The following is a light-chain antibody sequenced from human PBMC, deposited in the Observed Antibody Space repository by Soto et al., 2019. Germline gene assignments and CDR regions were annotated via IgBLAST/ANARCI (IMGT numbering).Light chain of an antibody. CDR1: QSVSNN. CDR2: GAS. V-gene: IGKV3-15*01. J-gene: IGKJ1*01. Sequence: EIVMTQSPATLSVSPGERATLSCRASQSVSNNVAWYQKKPGQAPRLLLYGASTRATGIPARFSGSGSGTEFTLTISSLQSEDFAVYYCQQYNNWWTFGQGTKVEIK. CDR3: QQYNNWWT.